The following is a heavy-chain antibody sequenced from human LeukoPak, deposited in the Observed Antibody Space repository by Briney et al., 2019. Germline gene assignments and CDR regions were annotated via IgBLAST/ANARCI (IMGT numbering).Heavy chain of an antibody. Sequence: PGGSLRLSCAASGFTFSSYGMHWVRQAPGKGLEWVAVISYDGSNKYYADSVKGRFTISRDNSKNTLYLQMNSLRAEDTAVYYCAKYPYGSGWYSGYWGQGTLVTVSS. V-gene: IGHV3-30*18. D-gene: IGHD6-19*01. J-gene: IGHJ4*02. CDR1: GFTFSSYG. CDR2: ISYDGSNK. CDR3: AKYPYGSGWYSGY.